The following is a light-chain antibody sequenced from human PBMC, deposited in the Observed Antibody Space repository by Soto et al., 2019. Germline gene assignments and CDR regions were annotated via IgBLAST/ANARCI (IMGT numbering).Light chain of an antibody. CDR2: DAS. J-gene: IGKJ2*01. V-gene: IGKV1-33*01. Sequence: DIQMTQSPSSLSASVGDRVTITCQASQDISNYLNWYQQKPGKAPKLLIYDASNLETGVPSRFSESVSRTDFPLTISSLQAEDISTYSCQQYDNLPLASYTFGQATKLALK. CDR3: QQYDNLPLASYT. CDR1: QDISNY.